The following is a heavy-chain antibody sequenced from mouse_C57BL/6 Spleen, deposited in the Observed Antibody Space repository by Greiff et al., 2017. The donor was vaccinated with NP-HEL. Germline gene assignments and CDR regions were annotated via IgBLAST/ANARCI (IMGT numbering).Heavy chain of an antibody. CDR1: GFSLTSYG. V-gene: IGHV2-6-1*01. Sequence: VQLQESGPGLVAPSQSLSITCTVSGFSLTSYGVHWVRQPPGKGLEWLVVIWSDGSTTYNSALKSRLSISKDNSKSQVFLKMNSLQTDDTAMYYCARHNYYDYYYAMDYWGQGTSVTVSS. CDR3: ARHNYYDYYYAMDY. CDR2: IWSDGST. D-gene: IGHD2-4*01. J-gene: IGHJ4*01.